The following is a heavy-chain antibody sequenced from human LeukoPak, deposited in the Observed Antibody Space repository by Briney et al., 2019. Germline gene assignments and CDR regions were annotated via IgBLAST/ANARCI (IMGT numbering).Heavy chain of an antibody. CDR3: ASYSNSWYYFDY. CDR1: GGSITSYY. J-gene: IGHJ4*02. Sequence: SETLSLACTVSGGSITSYYWSWIRQPPGKGLEWIGYMYYSGNSYYNPSLKSRVTISVDTSKNQFSLKLSSMTAADTAVYYCASYSNSWYYFDYWGQGTLVTVSS. CDR2: MYYSGNS. V-gene: IGHV4-59*01. D-gene: IGHD6-13*01.